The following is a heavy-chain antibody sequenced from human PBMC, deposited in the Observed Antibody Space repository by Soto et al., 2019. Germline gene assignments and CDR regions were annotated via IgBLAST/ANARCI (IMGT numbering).Heavy chain of an antibody. J-gene: IGHJ5*02. CDR2: IYYSGST. Sequence: QVQLQESGPGLVKPSETLSLTCTVSGGSISSYYWSWIRQPPGKVLEWIGYIYYSGSTIYKPHLKSRVTISVDQSKNHFSLKLSSVTGADTAVYYCARYLQGWFDPGGQGTMVTVSS. V-gene: IGHV4-59*01. CDR3: ARYLQGWFDP. CDR1: GGSISSYY.